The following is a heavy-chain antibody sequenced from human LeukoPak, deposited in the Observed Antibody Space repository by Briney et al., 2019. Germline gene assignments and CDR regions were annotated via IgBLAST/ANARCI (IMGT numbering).Heavy chain of an antibody. D-gene: IGHD3-22*01. J-gene: IGHJ5*02. CDR3: ARGYITMIVVAANWFDP. CDR2: IYHSGST. V-gene: IGHV4-59*12. Sequence: NPSETLSLTCTVSGGSISNYYWSWIRQPPGKGLEWIGEIYHSGSTNYNPSLKSRVTISVDKSKNQFSLKLSSVTAADTAVYYCARGYITMIVVAANWFDPWGQGTLVTVSS. CDR1: GGSISNYY.